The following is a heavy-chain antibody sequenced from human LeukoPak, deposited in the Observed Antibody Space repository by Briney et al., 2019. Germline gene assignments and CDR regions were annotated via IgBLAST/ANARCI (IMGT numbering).Heavy chain of an antibody. CDR2: IKSKTDGGTT. J-gene: IGHJ4*02. V-gene: IGHV3-15*01. D-gene: IGHD3-22*01. Sequence: GGSLRLSCAASGFTFSNAWMSWVRQAPGKGLEWVGRIKSKTDGGTTDYAAPVKGRFTISRDDSKNTLYLQMNSLRAEDTAVYYCAKDHTPNSYDSSGYSRGSGHDYWGQGTLVTVSS. CDR1: GFTFSNAW. CDR3: AKDHTPNSYDSSGYSRGSGHDY.